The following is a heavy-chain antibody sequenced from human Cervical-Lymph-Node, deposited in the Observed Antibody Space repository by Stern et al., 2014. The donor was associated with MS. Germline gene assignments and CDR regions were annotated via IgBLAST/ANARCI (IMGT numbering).Heavy chain of an antibody. CDR3: AKDRDSGSYNYYYGMDV. Sequence: VQLVQSGGGLVQPGRSLRLSCAASGFSFDDYAMHWVRQSPGKGLEWVSGISWNSGNIGYADSVKGRFTISRANAKNSLYLQMNSLRPEDTALYFCAKDRDSGSYNYYYGMDVWGQGTPVTVSS. D-gene: IGHD1-26*01. V-gene: IGHV3-9*01. J-gene: IGHJ6*02. CDR1: GFSFDDYA. CDR2: ISWNSGNI.